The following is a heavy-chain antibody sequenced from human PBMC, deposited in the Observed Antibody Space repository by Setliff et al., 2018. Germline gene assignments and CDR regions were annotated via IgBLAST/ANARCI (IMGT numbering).Heavy chain of an antibody. CDR1: GFTFSRYW. J-gene: IGHJ4*02. V-gene: IGHV3-7*01. Sequence: HPGGSLRLSCVTSGFTFSRYWMSWVRQAPGKGLEWVANIVADGSGKHYVASVKGRFSISRDNDKNSMYLEMNSLRAEDTAVYYCARVVPAAMYFDYWGQGTLVTVSS. CDR2: IVADGSGK. CDR3: ARVVPAAMYFDY. D-gene: IGHD2-2*01.